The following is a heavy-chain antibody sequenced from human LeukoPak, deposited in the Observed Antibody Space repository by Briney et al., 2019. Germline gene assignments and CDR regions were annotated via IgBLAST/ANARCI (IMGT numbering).Heavy chain of an antibody. CDR2: IIPILGIA. J-gene: IGHJ4*02. CDR3: ASWSSTVSHKPGALDY. CDR1: GGTFSSYA. V-gene: IGHV1-69*04. D-gene: IGHD4-17*01. Sequence: GASVKVSCKASGGTFSSYAISWVRQAPGQGLEWMGRIIPILGIANYAQKFQGRVTITADKSTSTAYMELSSLRSEDTAVYYCASWSSTVSHKPGALDYWGRGTLVTVSS.